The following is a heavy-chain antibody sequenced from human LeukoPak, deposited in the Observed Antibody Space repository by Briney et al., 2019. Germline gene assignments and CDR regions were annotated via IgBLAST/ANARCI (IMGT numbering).Heavy chain of an antibody. V-gene: IGHV4-4*02. CDR1: GGSISSSNW. Sequence: SGTLSLTCAVSGGSISSSNWWSWVRQPPGKGLEWIGEIYHSGSTNYNPSLKSRVTISVDKSKNQFSLKLSSVTAADTAVYYCARRSGRLYYYYMDVWGKGTTVTVSS. D-gene: IGHD1-26*01. CDR2: IYHSGST. J-gene: IGHJ6*03. CDR3: ARRSGRLYYYYMDV.